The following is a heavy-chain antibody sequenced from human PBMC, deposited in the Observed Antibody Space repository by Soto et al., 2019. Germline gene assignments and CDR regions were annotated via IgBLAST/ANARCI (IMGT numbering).Heavy chain of an antibody. Sequence: GSLRLSCVASGFIFTSYEMNWVRQAPGKGLEWVSYITSGGSTIYYADSVKGRFTISRDNAKNSLYLQMNSLRAEDTAIYYCARHEFATVVTPRKAFDIWGQGTKVTVS. CDR3: ARHEFATVVTPRKAFDI. CDR1: GFIFTSYE. CDR2: ITSGGSTI. J-gene: IGHJ3*02. D-gene: IGHD4-17*01. V-gene: IGHV3-48*03.